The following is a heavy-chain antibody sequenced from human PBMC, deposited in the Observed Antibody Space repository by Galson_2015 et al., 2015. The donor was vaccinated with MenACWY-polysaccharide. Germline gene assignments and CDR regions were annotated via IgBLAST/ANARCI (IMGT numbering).Heavy chain of an antibody. D-gene: IGHD6-19*01. CDR3: ARRESSGLNGMDV. J-gene: IGHJ6*02. Sequence: QSGAAVKKPGESLSLSCPGSGCSFPSYWVGWVRQMPGQGLVWMGIIYTGDSDTRYSPSFQGQFTSSADKSISTAYLQWMSLKALDTAMYYCARRESSGLNGMDVWGQGTTVTVSS. CDR2: IYTGDSDT. CDR1: GCSFPSYW. V-gene: IGHV5-51*01.